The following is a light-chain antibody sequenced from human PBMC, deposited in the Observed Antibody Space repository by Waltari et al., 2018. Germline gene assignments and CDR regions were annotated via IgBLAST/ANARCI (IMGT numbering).Light chain of an antibody. CDR1: NNDVGYYDY. Sequence: QPVLTQPRSVSGSPRQSVTISCTGTNNDVGYYDYVSWYQQHPNEAPKLLIFGVSQRPSGVPDRFSGSKAGNTASLSISGLQAEDEADYYCCSYAGGFTWVFGGGTRLTV. J-gene: IGLJ3*02. CDR3: CSYAGGFTWV. CDR2: GVS. V-gene: IGLV2-11*01.